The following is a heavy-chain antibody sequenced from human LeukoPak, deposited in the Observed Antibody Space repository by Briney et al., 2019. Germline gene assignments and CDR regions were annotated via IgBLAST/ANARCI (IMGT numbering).Heavy chain of an antibody. CDR1: GGSFSGYY. Sequence: ETLSLTCAVYGGSFSGYYWSWVRQAPGKGLEWVSTISGSDGRTYYTDSVKGRFTISRDNSKNTPYLQMNSLRAEDTAVYYCAKDWPPQCGTSCLFDYWGQGTLVTISS. CDR3: AKDWPPQCGTSCLFDY. V-gene: IGHV3-23*01. CDR2: ISGSDGRT. J-gene: IGHJ4*02. D-gene: IGHD2-2*01.